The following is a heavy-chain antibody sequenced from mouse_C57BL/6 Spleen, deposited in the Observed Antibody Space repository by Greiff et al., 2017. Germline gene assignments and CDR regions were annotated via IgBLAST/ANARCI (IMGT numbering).Heavy chain of an antibody. D-gene: IGHD1-1*01. V-gene: IGHV1-18*01. CDR3: AGSGYGSSYAMDY. CDR1: GYTFTDYN. J-gene: IGHJ4*01. CDR2: IYPNNGGT. Sequence: VQLQQSGPELVKPGASVKIPCKASGYTFTDYNMDWVKQSHGKSLEWIGGIYPNNGGTIYNQKFKGKATLTVDKSSSTAYMELRSLTSEDTAVYYCAGSGYGSSYAMDYWGQGTSVTVSS.